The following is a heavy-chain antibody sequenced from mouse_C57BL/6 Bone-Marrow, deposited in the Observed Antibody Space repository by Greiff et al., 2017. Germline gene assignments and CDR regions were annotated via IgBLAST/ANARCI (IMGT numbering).Heavy chain of an antibody. CDR2: IDPSDSYT. CDR3: ARWGLRGYAMDY. J-gene: IGHJ4*01. Sequence: QVQLQQPGAELVKPGASVKLSCKASGYTFTSYWMQWVKQRPGQGLEWIGEIDPSDSYTNYNQKFKGKATLTVDTSSRTAYMQLSSLTSEDSAVYYCARWGLRGYAMDYWGQGTSVTVSS. D-gene: IGHD2-4*01. V-gene: IGHV1-50*01. CDR1: GYTFTSYW.